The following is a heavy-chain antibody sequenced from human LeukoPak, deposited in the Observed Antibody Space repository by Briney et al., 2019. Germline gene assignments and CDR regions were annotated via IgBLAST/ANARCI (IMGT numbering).Heavy chain of an antibody. CDR3: ARDTGWYFDL. CDR1: GFTFSSYA. Sequence: GGSLRLSCAASGFTFSSYAMHWVRQVPGKGLVWVSRITGDGGSTTYADSVKGRFTISRDNAKNTVFLQMISLRAEDTAVYYCARDTGWYFDLWGRGTLVTVSS. CDR2: ITGDGGST. J-gene: IGHJ2*01. D-gene: IGHD4-17*01. V-gene: IGHV3-74*01.